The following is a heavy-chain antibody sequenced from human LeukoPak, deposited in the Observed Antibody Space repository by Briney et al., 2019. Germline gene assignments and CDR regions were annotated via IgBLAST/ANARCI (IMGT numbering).Heavy chain of an antibody. CDR3: ARGGSGWYVDY. Sequence: GGSLRLSCAASGFTFSSYWMSWVRQAPGKGLGWVPVIYSGGSTDYADSVKGRFTISRDNSKNTLYPQMNSPRAEDTAVYYCARGGSGWYVDYWGQGTLVTVSS. CDR2: IYSGGST. CDR1: GFTFSSYW. J-gene: IGHJ4*02. V-gene: IGHV3-66*01. D-gene: IGHD6-19*01.